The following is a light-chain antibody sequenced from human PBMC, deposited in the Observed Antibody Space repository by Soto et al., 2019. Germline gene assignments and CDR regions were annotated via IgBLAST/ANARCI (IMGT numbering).Light chain of an antibody. J-gene: IGLJ3*02. CDR2: AVN. Sequence: QSALTQPRSESGSPGQSVTIFCTGTSSDVGDYNYVSWYQQHPGKAPKLLIYAVNMRPSGVPDRFSGSKSGNTASLTISGLQAEDEADYSCCSYAGSYTWVFGGGTKLTVL. CDR3: CSYAGSYTWV. CDR1: SSDVGDYNY. V-gene: IGLV2-11*01.